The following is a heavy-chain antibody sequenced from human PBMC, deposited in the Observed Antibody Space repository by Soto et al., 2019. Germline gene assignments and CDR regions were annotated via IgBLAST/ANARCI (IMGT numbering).Heavy chain of an antibody. Sequence: SETLSLTWSVEGGSIGSYCWSWIRQPRGKGLVWIGHIYSRGSPNYTPSPKRRVTISVDTSKNQSSLKLSSVTAADTAVYYCARRPTYCSGGSCSDWFDPWGQGTLVTVSS. CDR1: GGSIGSYC. V-gene: IGHV4-59*08. D-gene: IGHD2-15*01. CDR2: IYSRGSP. J-gene: IGHJ5*02. CDR3: ARRPTYCSGGSCSDWFDP.